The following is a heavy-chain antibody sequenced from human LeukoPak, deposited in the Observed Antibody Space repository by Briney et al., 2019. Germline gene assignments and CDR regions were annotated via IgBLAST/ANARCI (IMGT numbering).Heavy chain of an antibody. V-gene: IGHV3-30-3*01. CDR3: AGGHCSGGSCYYYGMGV. CDR1: GFTFSSYA. J-gene: IGHJ6*02. Sequence: GRSLRLSCAASGFTFSSYAMHWVRQAPGKGLEWVAVISYDGSNKYYADSVKGRFTISRDNSKNTLYLQMNSLRAEDTAVYYCAGGHCSGGSCYYYGMGVWGQGTTVTVSS. CDR2: ISYDGSNK. D-gene: IGHD2-15*01.